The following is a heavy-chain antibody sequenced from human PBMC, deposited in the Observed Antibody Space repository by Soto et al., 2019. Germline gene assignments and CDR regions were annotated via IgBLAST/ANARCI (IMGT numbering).Heavy chain of an antibody. V-gene: IGHV4-39*01. CDR1: NGSISSPIYY. CDR3: AGRSSLASVQLFFREISNYNWFDP. J-gene: IGHJ5*02. D-gene: IGHD1-1*01. Sequence: QMQLQESGPGLVRPSETLSLTCTVSNGSISSPIYYWGWIRQPPGKGLEWIGSIHQTGSTHYNAYLHGRVTMSVDTSKNQFSLTLRCVTAADRAMYFCAGRSSLASVQLFFREISNYNWFDPWGQGTLVTVSS. CDR2: IHQTGST.